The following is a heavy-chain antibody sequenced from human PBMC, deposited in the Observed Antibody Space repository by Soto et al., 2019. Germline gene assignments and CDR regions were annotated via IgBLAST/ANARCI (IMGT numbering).Heavy chain of an antibody. CDR2: IWYDGSNK. J-gene: IGHJ5*02. CDR3: ARGAGSGSYWDWFDP. V-gene: IGHV3-33*01. Sequence: QVQLVESGGGVVQPGRSLRLSCAASGFTFSSYGMHWVRQAPGKGLEWVAVIWYDGSNKYYADSVKGRLTISRDNSKNTLYLQMNSLRAEDTAVYYCARGAGSGSYWDWFDPWGQGTLVTVSS. CDR1: GFTFSSYG. D-gene: IGHD3-10*01.